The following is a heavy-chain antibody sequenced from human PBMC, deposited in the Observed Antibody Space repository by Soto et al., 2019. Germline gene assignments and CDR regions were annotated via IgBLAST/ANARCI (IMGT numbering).Heavy chain of an antibody. Sequence: QVQLQQWGAGLLKPSETLSLNCAVYGGSFSGYYWSWLRQPPGKELEWIGETNHRGSTNYNPSLKIRVTIALDTAKNQSSLMLSSVTAADTAVYYCAIVGVRFTMVRGAYPNWFDPXGQGTXXTVST. CDR1: GGSFSGYY. D-gene: IGHD3-10*01. J-gene: IGHJ5*02. CDR2: TNHRGST. V-gene: IGHV4-34*01. CDR3: AIVGVRFTMVRGAYPNWFDP.